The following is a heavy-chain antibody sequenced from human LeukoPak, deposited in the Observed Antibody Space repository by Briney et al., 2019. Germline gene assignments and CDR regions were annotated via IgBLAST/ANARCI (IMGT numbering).Heavy chain of an antibody. CDR1: GGTFSSYA. D-gene: IGHD2-2*01. V-gene: IGHV5-51*01. Sequence: KVSCKASGGTFSSYAISWVRQAPGQGLEWMGIIYPGDSDTRYSPSFQGQVTISADKSISTAYLQWSSLKASDTAMYYCARQGWSSAVDYYYMDVWGKGTTVTISS. J-gene: IGHJ6*03. CDR2: IYPGDSDT. CDR3: ARQGWSSAVDYYYMDV.